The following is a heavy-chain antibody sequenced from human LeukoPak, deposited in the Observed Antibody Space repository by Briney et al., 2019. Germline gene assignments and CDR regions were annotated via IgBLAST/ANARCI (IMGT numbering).Heavy chain of an antibody. CDR3: ARGSGNYYYGMDV. V-gene: IGHV3-23*01. J-gene: IGHJ6*02. Sequence: PGGSLRLSCAASGFTFSSYAMSWVRQAPGKGLEWVSTISGSGGSTYYADSVKGRFTISRDNSKNTLYLQMNSLRAEDTAVYYCARGSGNYYYGMDVWGQGTTVTVSS. CDR2: ISGSGGST. CDR1: GFTFSSYA. D-gene: IGHD1-26*01.